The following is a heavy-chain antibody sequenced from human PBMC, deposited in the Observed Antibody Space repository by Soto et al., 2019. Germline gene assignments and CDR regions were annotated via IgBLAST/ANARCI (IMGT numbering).Heavy chain of an antibody. CDR1: GFTFSSYW. CDR2: IKQDGSEK. J-gene: IGHJ4*02. Sequence: ESGGGLVQPGGSLRLSCAASGFTFSSYWMSWVRQAPGKGLEWVANIKQDGSEKYYVDSVKGRFTISRDNAKNSLYLQMNSLRAEDTAVYYCARDDSGSPTPDYYFDYWGQGTLVTVSS. V-gene: IGHV3-7*01. D-gene: IGHD1-26*01. CDR3: ARDDSGSPTPDYYFDY.